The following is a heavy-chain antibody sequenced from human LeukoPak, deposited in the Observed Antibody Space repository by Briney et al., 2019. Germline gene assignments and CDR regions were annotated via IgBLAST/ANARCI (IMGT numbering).Heavy chain of an antibody. V-gene: IGHV3-21*01. D-gene: IGHD3-10*01. CDR1: GFTFSSYS. CDR3: ARDPTTYGSGSYYYYFDY. J-gene: IGHJ4*02. CDR2: ISSSSSYI. Sequence: SGGSLRLSCAASGFTFSSYSMNWVRQAPGKGLEWVSSISSSSSYIYYADSEKGRFTISRDNAKNSMYLQMNSLRTEDTAVYYCARDPTTYGSGSYYYYFDYWGQGTLVTVSS.